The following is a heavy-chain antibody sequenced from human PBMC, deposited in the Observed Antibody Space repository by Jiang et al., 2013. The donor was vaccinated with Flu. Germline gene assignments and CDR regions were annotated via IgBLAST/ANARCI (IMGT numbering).Heavy chain of an antibody. D-gene: IGHD5-12*01. CDR3: ARVSKEWLRPHNYYYYGMDV. CDR1: GFIFSSYV. CDR2: IWFDGSNK. J-gene: IGHJ6*02. V-gene: IGHV3-33*08. Sequence: VQLVESGGGVVQPGGSLRLSCAASGFIFSSYVMYWVRQAPGKGLEWVAVIWFDGSNKYYADSVKGRFTISRDNSKNTLYLQMNSLRAEDTAVYYCARVSKEWLRPHNYYYYGMDVWGLGTTVTVSS.